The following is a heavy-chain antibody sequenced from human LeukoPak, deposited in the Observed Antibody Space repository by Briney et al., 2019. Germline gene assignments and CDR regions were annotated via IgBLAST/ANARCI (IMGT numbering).Heavy chain of an antibody. CDR3: AKGGSGWYEDAFDI. V-gene: IGHV6-1*01. CDR2: TYYVARWIN. J-gene: IGHJ3*02. D-gene: IGHD6-19*01. CDR1: GDSVSGSNTA. Sequence: SQTLSLTCAISGDSVSGSNTAWNWIRQSPSRGLEWLGRTYYVARWINDYAVSVRGRIAIIPDTSKNQFSLQLNSVTPEDTAVYYCAKGGSGWYEDAFDIWGQGTVVTVSS.